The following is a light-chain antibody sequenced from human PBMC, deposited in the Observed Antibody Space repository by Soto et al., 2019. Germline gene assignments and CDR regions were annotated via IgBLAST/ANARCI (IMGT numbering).Light chain of an antibody. CDR1: SKEVGGYNY. CDR2: DVS. Sequence: QSALTQPASVSGIPGQSITISCTGTSKEVGGYNYVSWYQQHPGKATKLMIYDVSNRPSGVSNRFSGSKSGNTASLTISGLQPEDEADYYCSSYTSSSTHYVFGTGTKVTVL. V-gene: IGLV2-14*01. J-gene: IGLJ1*01. CDR3: SSYTSSSTHYV.